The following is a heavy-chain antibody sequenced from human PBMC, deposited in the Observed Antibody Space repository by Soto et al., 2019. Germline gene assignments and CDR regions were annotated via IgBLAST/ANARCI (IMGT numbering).Heavy chain of an antibody. V-gene: IGHV1-2*04. D-gene: IGHD3-16*01. CDR2: INPNSGGT. CDR1: GYTFTGYY. Sequence: GASVKVSCKASGYTFTGYYMHWVRQAPGQGLEWMGWINPNSGGTNYAQKFQGWVTMTRDTSISTAYMELSRLRSDDTAVYYCARSRSFGQEAYDNWGQGTMVTVSS. CDR3: ARSRSFGQEAYDN. J-gene: IGHJ4*02.